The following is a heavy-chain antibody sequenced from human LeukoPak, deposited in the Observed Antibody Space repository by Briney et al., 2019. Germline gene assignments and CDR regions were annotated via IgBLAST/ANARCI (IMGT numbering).Heavy chain of an antibody. V-gene: IGHV3-21*01. J-gene: IGHJ4*02. CDR1: GFNFSNYG. Sequence: PGGSLRLSCAASGFNFSNYGMTWVRQAPGKGLEWVSSISNSRSYIYYVDSVKGRVTISRDNAKNSLYLQMNSLRAEDTAVYYCARDDLPPYYYYDSSGYYSGYWGQGTLVTVSS. D-gene: IGHD3-22*01. CDR2: ISNSRSYI. CDR3: ARDDLPPYYYYDSSGYYSGY.